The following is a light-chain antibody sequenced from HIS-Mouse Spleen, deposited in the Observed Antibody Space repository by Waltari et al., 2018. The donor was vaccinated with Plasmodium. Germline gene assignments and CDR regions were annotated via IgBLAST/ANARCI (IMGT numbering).Light chain of an antibody. J-gene: IGLJ2*01. CDR3: QTWGTGMGV. V-gene: IGLV4-69*01. CDR2: LNSDGSH. CDR1: SGHSSYA. Sequence: QLVLTQSPSASASLGASVKLTCTLSSGHSSYAIAWHPQQPEKGPRYWMKLNSDGSHSKGDGIPDRFSGSSSGAERYLTISSLQSEDEADYYCQTWGTGMGVFGGGTKLTVL.